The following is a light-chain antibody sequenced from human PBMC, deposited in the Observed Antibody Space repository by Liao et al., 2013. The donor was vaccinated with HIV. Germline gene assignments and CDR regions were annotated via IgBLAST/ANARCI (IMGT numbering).Light chain of an antibody. V-gene: IGLV3-21*01. Sequence: SYELTQPPSVSVAPGKTARITCGGNNIGSNSVHWYQQKPGQAPLLVIYNDSDRPSGIPERISGSNSGNTATLTISGTQAMDEADYYCQAWDSSTVFGGGTKLTV. J-gene: IGLJ2*01. CDR3: QAWDSSTV. CDR1: NIGSNS. CDR2: NDS.